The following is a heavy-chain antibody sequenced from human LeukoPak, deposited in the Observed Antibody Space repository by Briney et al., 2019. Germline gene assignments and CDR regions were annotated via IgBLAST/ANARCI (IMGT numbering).Heavy chain of an antibody. D-gene: IGHD2-21*02. CDR3: TRTGLRGVTGDYHALDV. CDR1: GFAFSGYD. J-gene: IGHJ6*02. V-gene: IGHV3-13*01. Sequence: GGSLRLSCAGNGFAFSGYDMHWVRQVTGKGLEWVSTIFGSGGTFYADSVMGGFTISRTNAESSLYLQMSSLRAGDTAVYCCTRTGLRGVTGDYHALDVWGQRTTVTVSS. CDR2: IFGSGGT.